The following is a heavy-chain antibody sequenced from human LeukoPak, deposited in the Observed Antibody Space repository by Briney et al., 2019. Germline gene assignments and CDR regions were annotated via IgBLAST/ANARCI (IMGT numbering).Heavy chain of an antibody. CDR1: GFTFSSYA. V-gene: IGHV3-30-3*01. J-gene: IGHJ6*02. Sequence: GGSLRPSCAASGFTFSSYAMHWVRQAPGKGLEWVAVISYDGSNKYYADSVKGRFTISRDNSKNTLYLQMNSLRAEDTAVYYCARDPHDYGDYRHYYYYGMDVWGQGTTVTVSS. D-gene: IGHD4-17*01. CDR3: ARDPHDYGDYRHYYYYGMDV. CDR2: ISYDGSNK.